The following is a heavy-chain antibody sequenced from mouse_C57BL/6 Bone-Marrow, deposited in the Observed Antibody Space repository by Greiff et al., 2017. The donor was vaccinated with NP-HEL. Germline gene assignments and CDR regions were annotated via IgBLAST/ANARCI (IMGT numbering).Heavy chain of an antibody. CDR1: GFTFSDYY. J-gene: IGHJ3*01. Sequence: EVNVVESGGGLVQPGGSLKLSCAASGFTFSDYYMYWVRQTPEKRLEWVAYISNGGGSTYYPDTVKGRFTISRDNAKNTLYLQMSRLKSEDTAMYYCARQHYGNYPSWGQGTLVTVSA. CDR2: ISNGGGST. V-gene: IGHV5-12*01. CDR3: ARQHYGNYPS. D-gene: IGHD2-1*01.